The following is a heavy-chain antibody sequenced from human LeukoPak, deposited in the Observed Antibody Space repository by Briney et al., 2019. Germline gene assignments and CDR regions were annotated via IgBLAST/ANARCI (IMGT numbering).Heavy chain of an antibody. Sequence: PSETLSLTCTVSGGSISSGGYYWSWIRQHPGKGLEWIGYIYYSGSTYYNPSLKSRVTISVDTSKNQFSLKLSSVTAADTAVYYCARSPPYCSSTSCPYYYYYMDVWGKGTTVTVCS. CDR3: ARSPPYCSSTSCPYYYYYMDV. J-gene: IGHJ6*03. V-gene: IGHV4-31*03. CDR1: GGSISSGGYY. CDR2: IYYSGST. D-gene: IGHD2-2*01.